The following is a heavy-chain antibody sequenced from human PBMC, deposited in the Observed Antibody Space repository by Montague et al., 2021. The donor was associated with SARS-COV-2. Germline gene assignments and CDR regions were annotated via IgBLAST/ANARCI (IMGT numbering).Heavy chain of an antibody. Sequence: SLRLSCAASGFTFSSYGMTWVRQAPGKGLEWVSTISDSGGSTYYADSVKGRFTISRDNSKNTLYLQMNSLRAEDTALYCFANRGARYFDAPGVWYYFDYWDQGTLVTVSS. J-gene: IGHJ4*02. D-gene: IGHD3-9*01. CDR3: ANRGARYFDAPGVWYYFDY. CDR2: ISDSGGST. V-gene: IGHV3-23*01. CDR1: GFTFSSYG.